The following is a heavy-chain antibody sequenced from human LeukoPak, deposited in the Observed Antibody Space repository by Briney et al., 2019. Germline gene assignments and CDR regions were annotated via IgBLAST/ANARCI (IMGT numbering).Heavy chain of an antibody. CDR2: IYGVGTT. CDR3: ARDRGDY. CDR1: GFTVSSNY. J-gene: IGHJ4*02. Sequence: PGGSLRLSCAASGFTVSSNYMSWVRQAPGKGLEWVSVIYGVGTTYYADSVKGRFTISRDSSKNTLYLQMNSLRAEDTAVYYCARDRGDYWGQGTLVTVSS. V-gene: IGHV3-53*01. D-gene: IGHD5-24*01.